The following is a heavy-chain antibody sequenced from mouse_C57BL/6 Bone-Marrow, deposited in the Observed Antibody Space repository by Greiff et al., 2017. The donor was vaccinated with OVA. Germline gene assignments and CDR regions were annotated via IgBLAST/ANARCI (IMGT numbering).Heavy chain of an antibody. CDR2: ISYDGSN. D-gene: IGHD3-2*02. CDR1: GYSITSGYY. CDR3: ARASSGYLFAY. V-gene: IGHV3-6*01. J-gene: IGHJ3*01. Sequence: EVKLMESGPGLVKPSQSLSLTCSVTGYSITSGYYWNWIRQFPGNKLEWMGYISYDGSNNYNPSLKNRISITRDTSKNQFFLKLNSVTTEDTATYYCARASSGYLFAYWGQGTLVTVSA.